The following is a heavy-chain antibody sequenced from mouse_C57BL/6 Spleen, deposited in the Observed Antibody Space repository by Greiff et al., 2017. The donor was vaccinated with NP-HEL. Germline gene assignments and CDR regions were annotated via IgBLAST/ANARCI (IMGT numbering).Heavy chain of an antibody. CDR2: ISSGSSTI. CDR1: GFTFSDYG. D-gene: IGHD1-1*01. J-gene: IGHJ4*01. Sequence: EVKLMDSGGGLVKPGGSLKLSCAASGFTFSDYGMHWVRQAPEKGLEWVAYISSGSSTIYYADTVKGRFTISRDNAKNTLFLQMTSLRSEDTAMYYCARRTTVVAYYYAMDYWGQGTSVTVSS. V-gene: IGHV5-17*01. CDR3: ARRTTVVAYYYAMDY.